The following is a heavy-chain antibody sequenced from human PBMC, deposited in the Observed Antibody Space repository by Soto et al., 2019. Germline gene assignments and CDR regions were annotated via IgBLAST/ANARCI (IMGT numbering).Heavy chain of an antibody. CDR3: AGELPPLYCSGGSCYPPYFDY. V-gene: IGHV3-21*01. D-gene: IGHD2-15*01. Sequence: GGSLRLSCAASGFTFSSYSMNWVRQAPGKGLEWVSSISSSSSYIYYADSVKGRFTISRDNAKNSLYLQMNSLRAEDTAVYYCAGELPPLYCSGGSCYPPYFDYWGQGTLVTVSS. CDR2: ISSSSSYI. CDR1: GFTFSSYS. J-gene: IGHJ4*02.